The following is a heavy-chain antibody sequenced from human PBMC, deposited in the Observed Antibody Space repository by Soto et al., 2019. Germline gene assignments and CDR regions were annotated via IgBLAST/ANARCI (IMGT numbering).Heavy chain of an antibody. V-gene: IGHV4-30-4*01. CDR3: ARASPPAGHDY. CDR2: IYYSGST. Sequence: SETLSLTCTVSGGSISSGDYYWSWIRQPPGKGLEWIGYIYYSGSTYYNPSLKSRVTISVDTSKNQFSLKLSSVTAADTAVYYCARASPPAGHDYWGQGTLVTVSS. J-gene: IGHJ4*02. CDR1: GGSISSGDYY. D-gene: IGHD2-21*01.